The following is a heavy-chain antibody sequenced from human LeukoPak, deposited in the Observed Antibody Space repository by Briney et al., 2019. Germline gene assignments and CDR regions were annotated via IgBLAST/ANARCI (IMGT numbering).Heavy chain of an antibody. CDR1: GGSISSGDYY. Sequence: SETLSLTCTVSGGSISSGDYYWSWIRQPPGKGLEWIGYIYYSGSTYYNPSLKSRVTISVDTSKNQFSLKLSSVTAADTAVYYCARDLRITMVRGKSPREDYWGRGTLVTVSS. V-gene: IGHV4-30-4*01. J-gene: IGHJ4*02. D-gene: IGHD3-10*01. CDR2: IYYSGST. CDR3: ARDLRITMVRGKSPREDY.